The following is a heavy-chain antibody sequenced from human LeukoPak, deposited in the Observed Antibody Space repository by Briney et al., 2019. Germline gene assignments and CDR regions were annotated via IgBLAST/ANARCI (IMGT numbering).Heavy chain of an antibody. CDR2: IYHSGST. D-gene: IGHD3-10*01. CDR3: ARVKYYGSGSYRFDY. CDR1: GGSISSGGYY. J-gene: IGHJ4*02. Sequence: PSETLSLTCTVSGGSISSGGYYWSWIRQPPGKGLEWIGYIYHSGSTYYNPSLKSRVTISVDRSKNQFSLKLSSVTAADTAVYYCARVKYYGSGSYRFDYWGQGTLVTVSS. V-gene: IGHV4-30-2*01.